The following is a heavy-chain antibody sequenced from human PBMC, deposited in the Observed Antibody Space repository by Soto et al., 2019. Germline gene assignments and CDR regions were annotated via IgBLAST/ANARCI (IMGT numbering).Heavy chain of an antibody. CDR2: INQDGGVT. D-gene: IGHD6-19*01. J-gene: IGHJ4*02. CDR3: ARYYRGSGRYFFDY. Sequence: EVQLVESGGALVQPGGSLRLSCGASGFTFMSSFMGWVRQAPGKGLEWVANINQDGGVTYYVDSVEWRFTIFRDNAKDSLYLQMHRLRAEETGVYYCARYYRGSGRYFFDYWGQGALVTVAS. V-gene: IGHV3-7*03. CDR1: GFTFMSSF.